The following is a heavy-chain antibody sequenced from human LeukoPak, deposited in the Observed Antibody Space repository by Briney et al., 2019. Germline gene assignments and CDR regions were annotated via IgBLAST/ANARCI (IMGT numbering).Heavy chain of an antibody. V-gene: IGHV4-4*07. CDR2: IYFTGTA. Sequence: SETLSLTCTVSGGSISSYYWSWIRQPAGQRLEWIGLIYFTGTATLNPSLRSRVAMSVDLAKNQLFLKLASMTAADTAMYYCARKDGDYWGQGPLVSVSS. CDR3: ARKDGDY. J-gene: IGHJ4*02. CDR1: GGSISSYY.